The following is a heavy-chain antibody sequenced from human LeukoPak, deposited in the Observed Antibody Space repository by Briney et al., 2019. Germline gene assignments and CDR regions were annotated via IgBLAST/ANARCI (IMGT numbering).Heavy chain of an antibody. Sequence: PSETLSLTCTVSGGSISSSHYYWGWIRQTPGKGLEWIGTIYYSGTTYYNPSLESRAPISEDTSKNQFSLTLRSVTAADTAVYYCARQISDYYYYYIDVWGKGTTVTVSS. J-gene: IGHJ6*03. V-gene: IGHV4-39*01. CDR2: IYYSGTT. CDR1: GGSISSSHYY. CDR3: ARQISDYYYYYIDV. D-gene: IGHD3-10*01.